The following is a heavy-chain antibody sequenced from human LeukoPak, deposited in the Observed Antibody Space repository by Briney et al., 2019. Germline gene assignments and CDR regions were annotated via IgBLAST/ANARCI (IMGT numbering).Heavy chain of an antibody. CDR2: IYYSGST. CDR1: GGSISSSSYY. D-gene: IGHD1-7*01. J-gene: IGHJ4*02. CDR3: ARDVELRSYFDY. Sequence: SETLSLTCTVSGGSISSSSYYWGWVRQPPGKGLEWIGYIYYSGSTNYNPSLKSRVTISVDTSKNQFSLKLSSVTAADTAVYYCARDVELRSYFDYWGQGTLVTVSS. V-gene: IGHV4-61*01.